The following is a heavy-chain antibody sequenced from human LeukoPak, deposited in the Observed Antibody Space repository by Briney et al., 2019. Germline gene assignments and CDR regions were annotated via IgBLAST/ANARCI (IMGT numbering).Heavy chain of an antibody. CDR3: ARDKRYCSSTSCYTLDY. CDR1: GYSISSGYY. J-gene: IGHJ4*02. CDR2: IYHSGST. Sequence: SETLPLTRTVSGYSISSGYYWGWIRQPPGKGLEWIGSIYHSGSTYYNPSLKSRVTISVDTSKNQFSLKLSSVTAADTAVYYCARDKRYCSSTSCYTLDYWGQGTLVTVSS. V-gene: IGHV4-38-2*02. D-gene: IGHD2-2*02.